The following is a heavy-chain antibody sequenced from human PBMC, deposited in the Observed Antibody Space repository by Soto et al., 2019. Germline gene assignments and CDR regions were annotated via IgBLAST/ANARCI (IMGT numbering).Heavy chain of an antibody. D-gene: IGHD6-19*01. Sequence: SVKVSCKASGGTFSSYAISRVRQAPGQGLEWMGGIIPIFGTANYAQKLQGRVTITADESTSTAYMELSSLRSEDTAVYYCARGADAVYYYYYGMDVWGQGTTVTVSS. V-gene: IGHV1-69*13. CDR3: ARGADAVYYYYYGMDV. CDR2: IIPIFGTA. CDR1: GGTFSSYA. J-gene: IGHJ6*01.